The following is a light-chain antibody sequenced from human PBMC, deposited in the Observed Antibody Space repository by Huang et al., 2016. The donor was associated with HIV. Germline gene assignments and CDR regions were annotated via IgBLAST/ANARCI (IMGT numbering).Light chain of an antibody. J-gene: IGKJ2*01. V-gene: IGKV3-15*01. CDR3: QQYNNWPYT. Sequence: EIVMTQSPATLSVSPGERVTLSCRASQSVSTNFAWTHQKPGQAPRILFYGASTRATGVPARFSGSGSGTELNLTISSLQSEDFAVYYCQQYNNWPYTFGQGTKLEIK. CDR2: GAS. CDR1: QSVSTN.